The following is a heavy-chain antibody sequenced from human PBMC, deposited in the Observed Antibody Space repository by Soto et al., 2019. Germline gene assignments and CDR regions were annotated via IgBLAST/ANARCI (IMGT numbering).Heavy chain of an antibody. D-gene: IGHD6-13*01. CDR1: GFTFRSFT. Sequence: GGSLRLSCAASGFTFRSFTMNWVRQAPGKGLEWVSTISSDSAYIYYTDALRGRFTISRDNAKNSLHLQMNSLRAEDTAVYYCTRDASRDSSARGWFDPWGPGTLVTVSS. CDR2: ISSDSAYI. V-gene: IGHV3-21*01. CDR3: TRDASRDSSARGWFDP. J-gene: IGHJ5*02.